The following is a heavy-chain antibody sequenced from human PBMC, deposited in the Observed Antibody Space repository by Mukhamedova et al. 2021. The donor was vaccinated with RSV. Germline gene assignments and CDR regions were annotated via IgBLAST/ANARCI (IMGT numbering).Heavy chain of an antibody. Sequence: GSEKYYVDSVKGRFTISRDNAKNSLYLQMNSLRAEDTAVYYCARGPWSRDYYGMDVWGQGTTVTVSS. CDR3: ARGPWSRDYYGMDV. J-gene: IGHJ6*02. D-gene: IGHD2-15*01. V-gene: IGHV3-7*04. CDR2: GSEK.